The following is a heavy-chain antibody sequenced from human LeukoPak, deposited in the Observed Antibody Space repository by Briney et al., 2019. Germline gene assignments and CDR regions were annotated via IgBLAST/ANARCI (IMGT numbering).Heavy chain of an antibody. Sequence: SETLSLICAVSGGSISSGGYSWSWIRQPPGKGLEWIGYIYHSGSTYYNPSLKSRVTISVDRSKNQFSLKLSSVTAADTAVYYCARAAARGWFDPWGQGTLVTVSS. D-gene: IGHD2-2*01. CDR2: IYHSGST. CDR3: ARAAARGWFDP. V-gene: IGHV4-30-2*01. CDR1: GGSISSGGYS. J-gene: IGHJ5*02.